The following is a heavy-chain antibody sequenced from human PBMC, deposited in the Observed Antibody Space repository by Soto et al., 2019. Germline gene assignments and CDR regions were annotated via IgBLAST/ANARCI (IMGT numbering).Heavy chain of an antibody. J-gene: IGHJ4*02. CDR3: ARVRPLEGLDY. V-gene: IGHV1-18*04. CDR2: ISAYNGNT. Sequence: QVQLVPSGAEVKKPWASVKVSCKASGYTFTSYGISWVRQSPGQGLEWMGWISAYNGNTNYAQKPQGRITMTTDTSASTAYMELRSLRSDDTAVYYCARVRPLEGLDYWGQETLVTVSS. CDR1: GYTFTSYG.